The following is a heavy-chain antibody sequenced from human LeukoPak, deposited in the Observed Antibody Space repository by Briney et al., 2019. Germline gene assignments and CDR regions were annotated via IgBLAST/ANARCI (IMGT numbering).Heavy chain of an antibody. CDR3: AAGTPLTYYDILTGDYYMDV. Sequence: ASVKVSCKASGFTFTSSAMQWVRQARGQRLEWIGWIVVGSGNTNYAQKFQERVTITRDMSTSTAYMELSSLRSEDTAVYYCAAGTPLTYYDILTGDYYMDVWGKGTTVTISS. CDR1: GFTFTSSA. D-gene: IGHD3-9*01. CDR2: IVVGSGNT. J-gene: IGHJ6*03. V-gene: IGHV1-58*02.